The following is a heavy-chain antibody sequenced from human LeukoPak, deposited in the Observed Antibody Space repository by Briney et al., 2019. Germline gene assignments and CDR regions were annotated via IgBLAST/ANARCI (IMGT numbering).Heavy chain of an antibody. J-gene: IGHJ4*02. CDR3: ARDPPAMDDSSGPPNNY. CDR2: INPNSGGT. D-gene: IGHD3-22*01. CDR1: GYTFTGYY. Sequence: ASVKVSCKASGYTFTGYYMHGVRQAPGQGLEWMGWINPNSGGTNYAQKFQGRVTMTRDTSISTAYMELSRLRSDDTAVYYCARDPPAMDDSSGPPNNYWGQGTLVTVSS. V-gene: IGHV1-2*02.